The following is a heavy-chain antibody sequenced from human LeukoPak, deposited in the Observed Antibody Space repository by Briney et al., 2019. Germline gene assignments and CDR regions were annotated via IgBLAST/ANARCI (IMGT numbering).Heavy chain of an antibody. V-gene: IGHV1-46*01. CDR2: INPSGGST. J-gene: IGHJ4*02. CDR3: ARGGGATTGYDY. D-gene: IGHD1-26*01. CDR1: GYTFTSYY. Sequence: ASVKVSCKTSGYTFTSYYMHWVRQAPGQGLEWMGIINPSGGSTSYAQKFQGRVTMTRDTSTSTVSMELSSLRSEDTAVYYCARGGGATTGYDYWGQGTLVTVSS.